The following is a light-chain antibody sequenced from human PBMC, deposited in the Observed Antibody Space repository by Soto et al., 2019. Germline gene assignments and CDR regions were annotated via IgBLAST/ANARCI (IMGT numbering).Light chain of an antibody. V-gene: IGKV1-39*01. CDR1: QSISSY. Sequence: DIQMTQSPSSLSASVGDRVTITCRASQSISSYLNWYQQKPGKDPKLLIYAASSLQSGVPSRFSGSGSGTDFTLTISSLQPEDFATYYCQQSYSTPFTCGRGTKVDIK. J-gene: IGKJ3*01. CDR3: QQSYSTPFT. CDR2: AAS.